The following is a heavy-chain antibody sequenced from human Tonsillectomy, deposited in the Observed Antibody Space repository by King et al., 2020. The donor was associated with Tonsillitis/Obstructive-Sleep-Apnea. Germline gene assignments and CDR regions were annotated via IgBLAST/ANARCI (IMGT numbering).Heavy chain of an antibody. CDR3: ARGRERWWELLSRGYYYMDV. CDR1: GGSFSGYY. Sequence: VQLPQWGAGLLKPSETLSLTCAVYGGSFSGYYWSWIRQPPGKGLEWIGEINHSGSTNYNPSLKSRVTISVDTSKTQFSLKLSSVTAADTAVYYFARGRERWWELLSRGYYYMDVWGKGTTVTVSS. J-gene: IGHJ6*03. CDR2: INHSGST. D-gene: IGHD1-26*01. V-gene: IGHV4-34*01.